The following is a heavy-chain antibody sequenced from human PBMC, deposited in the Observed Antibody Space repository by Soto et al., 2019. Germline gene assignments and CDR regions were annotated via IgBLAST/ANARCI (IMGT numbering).Heavy chain of an antibody. J-gene: IGHJ4*02. CDR2: TSYDASNK. V-gene: IGHV3-30-3*01. CDR1: GFTFSSHA. Sequence: QVQLVESGGGVVQPGRSLRLSCAASGFTFSSHAMHWVRQAPGKGLEWVAVTSYDASNKYYADSVKGRFTISRDNSKNTLYLQMNSLRAEDTAVYYCARDRGITADYFDYWGQGNLVTVSS. D-gene: IGHD3-16*01. CDR3: ARDRGITADYFDY.